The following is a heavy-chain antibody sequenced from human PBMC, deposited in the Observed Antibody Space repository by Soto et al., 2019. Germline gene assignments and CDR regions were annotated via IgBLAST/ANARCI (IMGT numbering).Heavy chain of an antibody. D-gene: IGHD1-1*01. CDR2: ISSSSSYI. V-gene: IGHV3-21*01. Sequence: GSLRLSCGASGCTFSSYSMNWVRQAPGKGLEWVSSISSSSSYIYYADSVKGRFTISRDNAKNSLYLQMNSLRAEDTAVYYCARDARTWNPFDYWGQGTLVTVSS. CDR3: ARDARTWNPFDY. J-gene: IGHJ4*02. CDR1: GCTFSSYS.